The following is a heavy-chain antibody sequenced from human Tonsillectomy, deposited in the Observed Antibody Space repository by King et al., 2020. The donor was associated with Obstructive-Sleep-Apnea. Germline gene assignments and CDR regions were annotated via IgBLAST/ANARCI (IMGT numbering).Heavy chain of an antibody. CDR1: SGSISSNYW. J-gene: IGHJ6*02. CDR3: ATSGPTMVYGMDV. Sequence: VQLQESGPGLVRPSGTLPLTCAVSSGSISSNYWWSWVRQPPGKGLEWIGEIYHSGSTNYNPSLKSRVTISVDKSKNQFSLKLRSVTAAATAVYYCATSGPTMVYGMDVWGQGTTVTVSS. V-gene: IGHV4-4*02. CDR2: IYHSGST. D-gene: IGHD3-10*01.